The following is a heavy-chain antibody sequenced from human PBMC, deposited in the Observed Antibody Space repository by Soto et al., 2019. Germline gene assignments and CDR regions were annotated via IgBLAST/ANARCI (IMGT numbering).Heavy chain of an antibody. CDR3: ARDTGRLDPFDY. Sequence: GGSLSLSCAASGFTFSSYSMNWVRQAPGKGLEWVSSISSSSYIYYADSVKGRFTISRDNAKNSLYLQMNSLRAEDTAVYYCARDTGRLDPFDYWGQGTLVTVSS. V-gene: IGHV3-21*01. CDR1: GFTFSSYS. J-gene: IGHJ4*02. D-gene: IGHD4-4*01. CDR2: ISSSSYI.